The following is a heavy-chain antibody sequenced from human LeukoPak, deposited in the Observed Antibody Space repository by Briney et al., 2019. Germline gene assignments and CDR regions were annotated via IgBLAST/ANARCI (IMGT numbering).Heavy chain of an antibody. Sequence: ASVKVSCKASGYTFTSYYMHWVRQAPGQGLEWMGIINPSGGSTSYAQKFQGRVTMTRDTSTSTVYMEPSSLRSEDTAVYYCARDRDVVVPAAMFFDYWGQGTLVTVSS. CDR2: INPSGGST. V-gene: IGHV1-46*01. J-gene: IGHJ4*02. CDR3: ARDRDVVVPAAMFFDY. CDR1: GYTFTSYY. D-gene: IGHD2-2*01.